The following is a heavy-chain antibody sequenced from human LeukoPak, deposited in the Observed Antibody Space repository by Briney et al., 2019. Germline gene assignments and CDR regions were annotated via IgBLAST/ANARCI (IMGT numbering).Heavy chain of an antibody. V-gene: IGHV4-30-2*01. CDR2: IYHSGST. J-gene: IGHJ4*02. Sequence: TLSLTCAVSGGSISSGGYSWSWIRQPPGKGLEWIGYIYHSGSTYYNPSLKSRVTISVDRSKNQFSLKLSSVTAADTAVYYCARGGWLTGYFNWGQGTLVTVSS. CDR3: ARGGWLTGYFN. CDR1: GGSISSGGYS. D-gene: IGHD3-9*01.